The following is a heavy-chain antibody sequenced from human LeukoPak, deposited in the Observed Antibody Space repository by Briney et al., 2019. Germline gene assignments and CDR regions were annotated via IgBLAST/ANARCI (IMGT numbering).Heavy chain of an antibody. CDR1: GYTFGTYG. D-gene: IGHD6-13*01. V-gene: IGHV1-18*01. J-gene: IGHJ6*03. CDR3: ARDCIAAAGTNYYYYMDV. CDR2: ISAYNGNT. Sequence: GASVKVSCKASGYTFGTYGVSWVRQAPGQGLEWMGWISAYNGNTNYAQKLQGRVTMTTDTSTSTAYMELRSLRSDDTAVYYCARDCIAAAGTNYYYYMDVWGRGTTVTVSS.